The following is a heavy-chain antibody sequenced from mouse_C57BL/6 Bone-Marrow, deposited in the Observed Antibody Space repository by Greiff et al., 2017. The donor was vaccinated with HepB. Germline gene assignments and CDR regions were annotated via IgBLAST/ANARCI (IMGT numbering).Heavy chain of an antibody. V-gene: IGHV1-72*01. J-gene: IGHJ4*01. CDR2: IDPNSGGT. D-gene: IGHD1-1*01. CDR1: GYTFTSYW. CDR3: ATITTVPDYYAMDY. Sequence: QVQLQQPGAELVKPGASVKLSCKASGYTFTSYWMHWVKQRPGRGLEWIGRIDPNSGGTKYNEKFKSKATLTVDKPSSSAYMQLSSLTSEDSAVYYCATITTVPDYYAMDYWGQGTSVTVSS.